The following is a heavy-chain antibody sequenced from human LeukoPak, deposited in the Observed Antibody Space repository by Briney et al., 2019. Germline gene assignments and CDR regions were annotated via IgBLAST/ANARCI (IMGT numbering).Heavy chain of an antibody. V-gene: IGHV3-23*01. Sequence: GGSLRLSCVASGFTFSSYAMSWVRQAPGKGLEWVSAISGSGGSTYYADSVKGRFTISRDNSKNTLYLQMNSLRAEDTAVYYCAKDLRTTDTSGYYYWGQGTLVTVSS. CDR3: AKDLRTTDTSGYYY. CDR1: GFTFSSYA. J-gene: IGHJ4*02. CDR2: ISGSGGST. D-gene: IGHD3-22*01.